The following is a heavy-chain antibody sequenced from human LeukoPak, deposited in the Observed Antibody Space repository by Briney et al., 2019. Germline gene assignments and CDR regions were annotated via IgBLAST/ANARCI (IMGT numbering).Heavy chain of an antibody. CDR2: ISAYNGNT. CDR3: ASSIRFPLGVFDY. D-gene: IGHD3-16*01. J-gene: IGHJ4*02. V-gene: IGHV1-18*04. Sequence: ASVKVSCKASGYTFTGYYMHWVRQAPGQGLEWMGWISAYNGNTNYAQKLQGRVTMTTDTSTSTAYMELRSLRSDDTAVYYCASSIRFPLGVFDYWGQGTLVTVSS. CDR1: GYTFTGYY.